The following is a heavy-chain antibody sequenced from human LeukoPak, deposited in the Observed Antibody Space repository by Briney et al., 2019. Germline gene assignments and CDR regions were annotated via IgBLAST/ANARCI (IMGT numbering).Heavy chain of an antibody. CDR2: IKSKTDGGTT. J-gene: IGHJ4*02. CDR1: GFTFSNAW. CDR3: AMGDVAAPFDY. V-gene: IGHV3-15*01. Sequence: GGSLRLSCAASGFTFSNAWMSWVRQAPGKGLEWVGRIKSKTDGGTTDYAAPVKGRFTISRDDSKNTLYLQMNSLRAEDTAVYYCAMGDVAAPFDYWGQGTLVTVSS. D-gene: IGHD6-19*01.